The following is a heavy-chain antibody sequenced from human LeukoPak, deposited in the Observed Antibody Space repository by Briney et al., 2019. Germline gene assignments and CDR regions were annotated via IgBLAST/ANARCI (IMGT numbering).Heavy chain of an antibody. CDR3: ARVSVAEGIYV. CDR2: IYYSGST. D-gene: IGHD5-12*01. Sequence: PSETLSLTCTVSGGSISSGGYYWSWIRQHPGKGLEWIGYIYYSGSTYYNPSLKSRVTISVNTSKNQFSLRLTSVTTADTAVYYCARVSVAEGIYVSGKRATVTASS. CDR1: GGSISSGGYY. V-gene: IGHV4-31*03. J-gene: IGHJ6*01.